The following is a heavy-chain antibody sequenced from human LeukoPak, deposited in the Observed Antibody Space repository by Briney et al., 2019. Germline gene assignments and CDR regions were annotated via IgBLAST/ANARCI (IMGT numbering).Heavy chain of an antibody. Sequence: PSETLSLTCTVSGGSISSYYWSWIRQPPGKGLEWIGYIYYSGSTNYNPSLKSRVTISVDTSKNQFSLRLSSVTAADTAMYFCARAFYPGYYSYMAVWGKGTTVTVSS. CDR3: ARAFYPGYYSYMAV. J-gene: IGHJ6*03. D-gene: IGHD3-3*02. V-gene: IGHV4-59*01. CDR2: IYYSGST. CDR1: GGSISSYY.